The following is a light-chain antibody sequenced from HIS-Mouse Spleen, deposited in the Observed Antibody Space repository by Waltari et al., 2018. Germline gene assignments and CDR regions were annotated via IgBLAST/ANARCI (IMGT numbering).Light chain of an antibody. V-gene: IGKV1-27*01. CDR1: QGIRNY. CDR2: AAS. J-gene: IGKJ4*01. Sequence: DIQMTQSPSSLSASVGDRVTITHRARQGIRNYLAWYQQKPAKVPKLLIYAASTMQSGVPSRFSGSGSGTDFTLTISSLQPEDVATDYCQKYNSDSPRLTFGGGTKVEIK. CDR3: QKYNSDSPRLT.